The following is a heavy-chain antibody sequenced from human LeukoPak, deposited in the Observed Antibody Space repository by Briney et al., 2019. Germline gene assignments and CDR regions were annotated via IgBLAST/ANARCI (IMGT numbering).Heavy chain of an antibody. Sequence: ASVKLSCKASGYTFTSYAMNWVRQAPGQGLEWMGWINTNTGNPTYAQGFTGRFVFSLDTSVSTAYLQISSLKAEDTAVYYCARGSPYYDFWSGYYNWFDPWGQGTLVTVSS. CDR1: GYTFTSYA. D-gene: IGHD3-3*01. J-gene: IGHJ5*02. CDR2: INTNTGNP. V-gene: IGHV7-4-1*02. CDR3: ARGSPYYDFWSGYYNWFDP.